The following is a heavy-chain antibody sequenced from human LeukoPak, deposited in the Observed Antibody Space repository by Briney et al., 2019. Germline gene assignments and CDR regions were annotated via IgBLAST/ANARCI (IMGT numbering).Heavy chain of an antibody. CDR2: IIPILGIA. CDR3: ARVGLGYCSSTSCYTPYYFDY. V-gene: IGHV1-69*02. J-gene: IGHJ4*02. CDR1: GGTFSSYT. D-gene: IGHD2-2*02. Sequence: SVKVSCKASGGTFSSYTISWVRQAPGQGLEWMGRIIPILGIANYAQKFQGRVTITADKSTSTAYMELSSLRSEDTAVYYCARVGLGYCSSTSCYTPYYFDYWGQGTLVTVSS.